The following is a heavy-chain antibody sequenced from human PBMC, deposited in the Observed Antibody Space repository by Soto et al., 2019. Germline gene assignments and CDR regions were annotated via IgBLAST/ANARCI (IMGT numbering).Heavy chain of an antibody. CDR3: ARAVSGWLVGLSAFDI. CDR2: IGGRGDNT. CDR1: GLTFSNYA. Sequence: GGSLRLSCAASGLTFSNYAMSWVRQAPGKGLEWVSSIGGRGDNTYYADSVEGRFTISRDISKNALYLQMNSLRAEDTAVYYCARAVSGWLVGLSAFDIWGQGTMVTVSS. J-gene: IGHJ3*02. V-gene: IGHV3-23*01. D-gene: IGHD6-19*01.